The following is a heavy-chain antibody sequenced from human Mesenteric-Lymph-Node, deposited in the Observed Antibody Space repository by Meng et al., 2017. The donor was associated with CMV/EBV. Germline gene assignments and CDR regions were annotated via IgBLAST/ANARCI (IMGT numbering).Heavy chain of an antibody. V-gene: IGHV3-11*01. CDR1: GFTFSDYY. CDR2: ISISGTTI. CDR3: ARGLGFLEWLNY. J-gene: IGHJ4*02. D-gene: IGHD3-3*01. Sequence: GESLKISCAASGFTFSDYYFYWVRQAPGKGLEWISYISISGTTIYYPDSVKGRFTISRDNAKNSLYLQMDSLRAEDTAVYYCARGLGFLEWLNYWGRGTLVTVSS.